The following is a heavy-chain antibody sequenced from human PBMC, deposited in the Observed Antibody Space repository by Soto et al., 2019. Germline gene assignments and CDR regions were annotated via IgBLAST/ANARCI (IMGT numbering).Heavy chain of an antibody. Sequence: QVQLVESGGGVVQPGRSLRLSCAASGFTFSSYAMHWVRQAPGKGLEWVAVISYDGSNKYYADSVKGRFTISRDNSKNTLYLQMNSLRAEDTAVYYCARTFSSDIVVVPAALSYWGQGTLVTVSS. V-gene: IGHV3-30-3*01. J-gene: IGHJ4*02. CDR2: ISYDGSNK. D-gene: IGHD2-2*01. CDR3: ARTFSSDIVVVPAALSY. CDR1: GFTFSSYA.